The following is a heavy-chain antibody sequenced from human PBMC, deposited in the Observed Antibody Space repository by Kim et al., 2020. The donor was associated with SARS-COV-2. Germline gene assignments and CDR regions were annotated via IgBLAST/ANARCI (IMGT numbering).Heavy chain of an antibody. V-gene: IGHV3-30-3*01. CDR3: ARLHSSGWYGWFDP. J-gene: IGHJ5*02. CDR2: ISYDGSNK. CDR1: GFTFSSYA. Sequence: GGSLRLSCAASGFTFSSYAMHWVRQAPGKGLEWVSVISYDGSNKYYADSVKGGFTISRDNSKNTLYLQMNSLRAEDTAVYYCARLHSSGWYGWFDPWGQGTLVTVSS. D-gene: IGHD6-19*01.